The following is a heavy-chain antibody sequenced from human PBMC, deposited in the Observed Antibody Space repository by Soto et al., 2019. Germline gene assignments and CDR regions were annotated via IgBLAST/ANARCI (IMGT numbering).Heavy chain of an antibody. D-gene: IGHD3-3*01. CDR1: GFTFSSYG. CDR3: AKGPIRFLEWLPGYYYYGMDV. J-gene: IGHJ6*02. Sequence: GGSLRLSCAASGFTFSSYGMHWVRQAPGKGLEWVAVISYDGSNKYYADSVKGRFTISRDNSKNTLYLQMNSLGAEDTAVYYFAKGPIRFLEWLPGYYYYGMDVWGPGTKVTVSS. V-gene: IGHV3-30*18. CDR2: ISYDGSNK.